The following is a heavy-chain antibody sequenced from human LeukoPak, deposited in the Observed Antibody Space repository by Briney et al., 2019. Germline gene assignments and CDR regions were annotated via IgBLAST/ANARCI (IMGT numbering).Heavy chain of an antibody. Sequence: PGRSLRLSCAASGFTFSSYAMHWVRQAPGKGLEWVAVISNDGNNKYYADSVKGRFTISRDNSKNTLYLQMNSLRSEDMALFYCARDFTIGSYGSFDYWGQGTLVTVSS. CDR1: GFTFSSYA. J-gene: IGHJ4*02. CDR3: ARDFTIGSYGSFDY. D-gene: IGHD1-26*01. CDR2: ISNDGNNK. V-gene: IGHV3-30-3*01.